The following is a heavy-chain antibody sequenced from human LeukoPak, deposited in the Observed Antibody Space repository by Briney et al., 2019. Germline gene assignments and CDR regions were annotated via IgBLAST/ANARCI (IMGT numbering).Heavy chain of an antibody. CDR3: TTVPGILRYPSGYYMDV. CDR1: GFTFSNAW. D-gene: IGHD3-9*01. J-gene: IGHJ6*03. Sequence: GGSLRLSCAASGFTFSNAWMSWVRQAPGKGLEWVGRIKSKTDGGTTDYAAPVKGRFTISRDDSKNTLYLQMNSLKTEDTAVYYCTTVPGILRYPSGYYMDVWGKGTTVTVSS. CDR2: IKSKTDGGTT. V-gene: IGHV3-15*01.